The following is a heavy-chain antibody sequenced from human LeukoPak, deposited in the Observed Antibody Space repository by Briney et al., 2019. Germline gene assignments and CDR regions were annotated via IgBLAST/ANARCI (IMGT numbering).Heavy chain of an antibody. D-gene: IGHD1-14*01. V-gene: IGHV3-66*01. CDR3: AKARGATGAWYFDY. CDR1: GFTVTSNY. Sequence: GGSLRLSCAASGFTVTSNYMTWVRQAPRQGLAWVSIVYSGGYTDYADSVKGRFTISRDNSKNTLYLQMNSLRVEDTAIYYCAKARGATGAWYFDYWGQGTLATVSS. CDR2: VYSGGYT. J-gene: IGHJ4*02.